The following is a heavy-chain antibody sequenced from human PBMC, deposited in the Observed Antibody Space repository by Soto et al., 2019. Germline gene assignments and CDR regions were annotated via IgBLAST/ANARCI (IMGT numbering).Heavy chain of an antibody. V-gene: IGHV3-9*01. CDR1: GFTFDDNA. Sequence: EVQLVESGGGLVQPGRSLRLSCAASGFTFDDNAMHWVRQAPGKGLEWVSGISWNSGSIGYADSVKGRFTISRDNAKNSLYLQMISLRAEDTALYYCAKGHGSGSYPSSFDYWGPGTLVTVSS. D-gene: IGHD3-10*01. CDR2: ISWNSGSI. CDR3: AKGHGSGSYPSSFDY. J-gene: IGHJ4*02.